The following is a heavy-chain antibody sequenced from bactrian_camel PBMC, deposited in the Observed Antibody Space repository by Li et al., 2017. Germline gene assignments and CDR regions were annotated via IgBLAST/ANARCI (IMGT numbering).Heavy chain of an antibody. J-gene: IGHJ4*01. CDR2: IYTADGTT. D-gene: IGHD3*01. CDR3: AAAKGLPDLLRGGYLSARSYNY. Sequence: QLVESGGGSALAGGSVRLSCTASVSAYHDNSMAWFRQAPGEDREGVAAIYTADGTTYYADSVKGRFTISQDNAKNTVYLQMNNLQPEDTAIYYCAAAKGLPDLLRGGYLSARSYNYWGRGTQVTVS. V-gene: IGHV3S54*01. CDR1: VSAYHDNS.